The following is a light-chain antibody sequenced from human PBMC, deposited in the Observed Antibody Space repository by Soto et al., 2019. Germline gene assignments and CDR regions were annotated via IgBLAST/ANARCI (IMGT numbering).Light chain of an antibody. Sequence: DIQMTQSPSSLSASVGDRVTITCRASQSISRNLNWYQQKPGKAPKLLIYAASSLQSGVPSRFSGSGSGTDFTLTISSLQPEDFAAYYCQQSYSNPPWTFGQGTKVDIK. CDR3: QQSYSNPPWT. J-gene: IGKJ1*01. CDR2: AAS. V-gene: IGKV1-39*01. CDR1: QSISRN.